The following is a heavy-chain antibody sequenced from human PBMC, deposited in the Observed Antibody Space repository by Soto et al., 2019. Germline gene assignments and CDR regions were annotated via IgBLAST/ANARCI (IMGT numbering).Heavy chain of an antibody. CDR1: GFTFSSYG. CDR3: ATSWIAVAGEAFDY. V-gene: IGHV3-33*01. Sequence: QVQLVESGGGVVQPGRSLRLSCAASGFTFSSYGMHWVRQAPGKGLEWVAVIWYDGSNKYYADSVKGRFTISRDNSKNTLYLQMNSLRAEDTAVYYCATSWIAVAGEAFDYWGQGTLVTVSS. CDR2: IWYDGSNK. J-gene: IGHJ4*02. D-gene: IGHD6-19*01.